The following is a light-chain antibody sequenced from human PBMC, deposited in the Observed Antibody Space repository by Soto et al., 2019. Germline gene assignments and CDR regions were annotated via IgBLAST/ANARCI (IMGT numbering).Light chain of an antibody. J-gene: IGKJ5*01. CDR3: QQYNNWPFS. Sequence: EIVLTQSPGRLSLSPGERATLYCRASQSLSSSQLAWYQQKPGQAPRLLIYDTSTRATGIPARFSGTGSETDFTLTISGLQSEDSAVYFCQQYNNWPFSFGQGTRLEIK. V-gene: IGKV3-15*01. CDR2: DTS. CDR1: QSLSSS.